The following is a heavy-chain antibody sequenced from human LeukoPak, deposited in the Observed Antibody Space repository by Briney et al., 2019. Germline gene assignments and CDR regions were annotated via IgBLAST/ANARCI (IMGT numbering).Heavy chain of an antibody. D-gene: IGHD3-10*01. J-gene: IGHJ4*02. CDR1: GYMFTGFF. CDR2: VSPNNGGT. V-gene: IGHV1-2*02. CDR3: ASLLWFGDFDY. Sequence: ASVKVSCKTSGYMFTGFFIHWVRQAPGQGLEWMGSVSPNNGGTRYAQRFQGRVNMTSDTSTRTAYMQLSGLRLDDTAVYYCASLLWFGDFDYWGPGTPVTVSS.